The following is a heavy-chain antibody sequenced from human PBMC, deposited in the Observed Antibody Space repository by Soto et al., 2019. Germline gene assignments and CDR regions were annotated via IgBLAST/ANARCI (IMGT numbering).Heavy chain of an antibody. CDR3: AKDRDTYFSYGLDV. J-gene: IGHJ6*02. Sequence: PGGSLRLSCAASGFTFRLNDMTWVRQAPGKGLEWVSSISSSGGSTYYAESVKGRFTISRDNSKNTLSLQMNSLSAEDTAVYYCAKDRDTYFSYGLDVWGQGTTVTVS. D-gene: IGHD3-10*01. CDR2: ISSSGGST. V-gene: IGHV3-23*01. CDR1: GFTFRLND.